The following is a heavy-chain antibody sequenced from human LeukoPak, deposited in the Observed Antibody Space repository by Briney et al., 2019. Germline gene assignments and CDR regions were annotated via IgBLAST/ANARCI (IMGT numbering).Heavy chain of an antibody. CDR3: ANSYYDSSGYYYEGPPFDY. CDR2: VRRDGGEI. V-gene: IGHV3-7*03. D-gene: IGHD3-22*01. Sequence: GGSLRLSCAASGFTIDPYWMTWVRQPPGKGLEWVANVRRDGGEIYYVDSVRGRFTISRDNAKNSLYLLMNSLRAEDTAVYYCANSYYDSSGYYYEGPPFDYWGQGTLVTVSS. CDR1: GFTIDPYW. J-gene: IGHJ4*02.